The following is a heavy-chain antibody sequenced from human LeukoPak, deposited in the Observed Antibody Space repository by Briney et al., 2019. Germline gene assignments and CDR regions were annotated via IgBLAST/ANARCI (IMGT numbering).Heavy chain of an antibody. D-gene: IGHD3-10*01. J-gene: IGHJ4*02. Sequence: GGSLRLSCAASGFSARSDHMNWVRQAPGKGLEWVSLFHTDGDIYYAGSVKGRFTSSRDDSKNAVYLQMNSLRAEDTAVYYCAKGRGGDWGQGTLVTVSS. CDR1: GFSARSDH. CDR2: FHTDGDI. V-gene: IGHV3-53*01. CDR3: AKGRGGD.